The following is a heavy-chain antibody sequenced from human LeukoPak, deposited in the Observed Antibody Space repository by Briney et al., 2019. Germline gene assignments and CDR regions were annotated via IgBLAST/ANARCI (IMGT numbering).Heavy chain of an antibody. J-gene: IGHJ4*02. CDR3: ARDGGNSAYNYFDY. CDR1: GFTFSSYS. Sequence: GGSLGLSCAASGFTFSSYSMNWVRQAPGKGLEWVSYISSSSSTIYSADSVKGRFTISRDNAKNSLYLQMNSLRAEDTAVYYCARDGGNSAYNYFDYWGQGTLVTGSS. V-gene: IGHV3-48*04. D-gene: IGHD3-16*01. CDR2: ISSSSSTI.